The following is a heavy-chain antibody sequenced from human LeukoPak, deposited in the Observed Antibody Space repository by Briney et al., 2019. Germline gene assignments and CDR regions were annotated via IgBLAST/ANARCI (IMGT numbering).Heavy chain of an antibody. CDR3: AKESESYDSTGSTFDF. V-gene: IGHV3-23*01. CDR1: GFTFTTYG. J-gene: IGHJ4*02. Sequence: GGSLRLSCSASGFTFTTYGMNWVRQAPGKGLEWVSGIGGSGTRTYYADSVKGRFTISRDNSKNRLYLQMNSLRAEDTAVYYCAKESESYDSTGSTFDFWGQGTLVTVSS. D-gene: IGHD3-22*01. CDR2: IGGSGTRT.